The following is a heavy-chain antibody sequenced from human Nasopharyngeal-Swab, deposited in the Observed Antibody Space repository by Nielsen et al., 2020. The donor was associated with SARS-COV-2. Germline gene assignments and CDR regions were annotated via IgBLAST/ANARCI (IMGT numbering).Heavy chain of an antibody. CDR1: GFTFSDYY. V-gene: IGHV3-11*05. CDR3: ARDHCSGGSCYEAGYYYYGMDV. D-gene: IGHD2-15*01. Sequence: GESLKISCAASGFTFSDYYMSWLRQAPGKGLEWVSYISSSSSYTNYADSVKGRFTISRDNAKNSLYLQMNSLRAEDTAVYYCARDHCSGGSCYEAGYYYYGMDVWGQGTTVTVSS. CDR2: ISSSSSYT. J-gene: IGHJ6*02.